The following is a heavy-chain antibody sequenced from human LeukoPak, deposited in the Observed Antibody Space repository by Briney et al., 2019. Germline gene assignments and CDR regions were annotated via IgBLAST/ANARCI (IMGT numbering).Heavy chain of an antibody. V-gene: IGHV3-11*04. CDR2: ISSSGSTI. CDR3: AGRYCSGGSCHKYFDY. D-gene: IGHD2-15*01. CDR1: GFTFSDYY. Sequence: PGGSLRLSCAASGFTFSDYYMSWIRQAPGKGLEWVSYISSSGSTIYYADSVKGRFTISRDNAKNSLYLQMNSLRAEDTAVYYCAGRYCSGGSCHKYFDYWGQGTLVTVSS. J-gene: IGHJ4*02.